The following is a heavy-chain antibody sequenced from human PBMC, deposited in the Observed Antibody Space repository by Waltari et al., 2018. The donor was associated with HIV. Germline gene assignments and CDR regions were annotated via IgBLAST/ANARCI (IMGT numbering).Heavy chain of an antibody. CDR2: ISFDGSSA. V-gene: IGHV3-30-3*01. J-gene: IGHJ3*02. CDR3: ARDSLYSDSSGYYFRPFDM. Sequence: QDQLVESGGGVVQPGRSLRLSCAASGFPFSRYAMQWVRQAPGKGLEWVAVISFDGSSAYYADSVKGRFTISKDNPKNTLYLQMKSLITEDTAVYFCARDSLYSDSSGYYFRPFDMWGQGTMVTVSS. CDR1: GFPFSRYA. D-gene: IGHD3-22*01.